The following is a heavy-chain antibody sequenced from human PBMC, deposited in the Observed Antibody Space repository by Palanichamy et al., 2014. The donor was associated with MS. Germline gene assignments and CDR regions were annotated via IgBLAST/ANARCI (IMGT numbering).Heavy chain of an antibody. CDR2: IYYSGST. CDR1: GGSISSSNYY. D-gene: IGHD1-26*01. Sequence: QLQLQESGPGLVKPSETLSLTCTVSGGSISSSNYYWGWIRQPPGKGLEWIGSIYYSGSTYYNPSLKSRVTISVDTSKNQFSLKLSSVTAADTAVYHCARHGSYHGNFDYRGQGTLVTVSS. V-gene: IGHV4-39*01. CDR3: ARHGSYHGNFDY. J-gene: IGHJ4*02.